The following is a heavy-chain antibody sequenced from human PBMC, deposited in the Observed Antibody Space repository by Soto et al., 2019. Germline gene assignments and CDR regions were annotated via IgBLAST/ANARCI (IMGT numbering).Heavy chain of an antibody. CDR2: IIYDGSNK. CDR3: AREEYSSSWYKAFDV. V-gene: IGHV3-30-3*01. J-gene: IGHJ3*01. CDR1: GFTFRSYA. Sequence: GGSLRLSCAASGFTFRSYALHGVRQGPGKGLEWVAVIIYDGSNKYYAESAKGRFTISRDNSKNTLYLQMNSLRAEDTAVYYCAREEYSSSWYKAFDVWGQGTMVTVSS. D-gene: IGHD6-13*01.